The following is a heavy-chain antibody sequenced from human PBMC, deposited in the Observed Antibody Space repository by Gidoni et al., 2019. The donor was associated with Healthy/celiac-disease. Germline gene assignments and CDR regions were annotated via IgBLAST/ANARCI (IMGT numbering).Heavy chain of an antibody. Sequence: QVQLVESGGGVVKPGRSLRLSCAASGFPFSSYALHWVRQAPGKGLAWLEVISYDGSNKYYADSVKGRFTISRDNSKNTLYLQMNSLRAEDTAVYYCARDKAYGSGTNWFDPWGQGTLVTVSS. CDR1: GFPFSSYA. V-gene: IGHV3-30-3*01. CDR2: ISYDGSNK. CDR3: ARDKAYGSGTNWFDP. D-gene: IGHD3-10*01. J-gene: IGHJ5*02.